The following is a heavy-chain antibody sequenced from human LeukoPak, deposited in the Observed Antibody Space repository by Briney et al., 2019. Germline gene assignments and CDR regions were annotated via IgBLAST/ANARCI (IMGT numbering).Heavy chain of an antibody. Sequence: ASVKVSCKASGYTFTSYDINWVRQATGQGLEWMGWMNPNSGNTGYAQKFQGRVTITRNTSISTAYMEPSSLRSEDTAVYYCARVGIAAAGIDYWGQGTLVTVSS. CDR3: ARVGIAAAGIDY. CDR1: GYTFTSYD. V-gene: IGHV1-8*03. CDR2: MNPNSGNT. D-gene: IGHD6-13*01. J-gene: IGHJ4*02.